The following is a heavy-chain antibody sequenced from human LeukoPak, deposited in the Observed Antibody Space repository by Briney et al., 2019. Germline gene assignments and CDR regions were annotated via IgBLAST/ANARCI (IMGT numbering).Heavy chain of an antibody. CDR1: GYTFTSYA. J-gene: IGHJ5*02. V-gene: IGHV1-18*01. Sequence: GASVKVSCKASGYTFTSYAISWVRQAPGQGLEWMGWISAYNGYTNYAQNLQGRVTMTTDTSTSTAYMELTSLRSDDTAVYYCARALARDVYNINWFDPWGQGTLVTVSS. CDR3: ARALARDVYNINWFDP. D-gene: IGHD5-24*01. CDR2: ISAYNGYT.